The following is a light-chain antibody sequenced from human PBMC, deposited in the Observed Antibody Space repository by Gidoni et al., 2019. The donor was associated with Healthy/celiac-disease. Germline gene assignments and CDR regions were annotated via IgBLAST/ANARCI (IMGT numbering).Light chain of an antibody. Sequence: IPVPQSPSSLSASVGDRVTITCRASQSISSYLNWYQQKPGKAPKLLIYAASSLQSGVPSRFSGSGSGTDFTLTISSLQPEDFATYYCQQSYSTPYSFGQGTKLEIK. CDR1: QSISSY. CDR2: AAS. J-gene: IGKJ2*03. CDR3: QQSYSTPYS. V-gene: IGKV1-39*01.